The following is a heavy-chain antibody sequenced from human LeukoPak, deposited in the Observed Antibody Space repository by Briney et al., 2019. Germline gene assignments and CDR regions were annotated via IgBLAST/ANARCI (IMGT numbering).Heavy chain of an antibody. Sequence: GGSLRLSCAASGFTFSSYSMNWVRQAPGKGLEWVSSISSSSSYIYYADSVKGRFTISRDNAKNSLYLQMNSLRAEDTAVYYCARGRGSGWSTSDYWGQGTLVTISS. CDR1: GFTFSSYS. D-gene: IGHD6-13*01. CDR2: ISSSSSYI. V-gene: IGHV3-21*01. CDR3: ARGRGSGWSTSDY. J-gene: IGHJ4*02.